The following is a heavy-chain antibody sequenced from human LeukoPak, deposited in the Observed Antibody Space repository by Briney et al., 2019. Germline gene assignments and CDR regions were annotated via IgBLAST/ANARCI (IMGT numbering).Heavy chain of an antibody. CDR2: ISADVSST. CDR3: ARGFSLVVVPANNIDFDY. D-gene: IGHD2-2*01. V-gene: IGHV3-74*01. CDR1: GFTFSRYW. J-gene: IGHJ4*02. Sequence: GGSLRLSCEASGFTFSRYWMHWVRHAPGKGLVWVSRISADVSSTTYADSVKGRFSISRDNAKNTLYLQMNNLRAEDTAVYYCARGFSLVVVPANNIDFDYWGQGTLVTVSS.